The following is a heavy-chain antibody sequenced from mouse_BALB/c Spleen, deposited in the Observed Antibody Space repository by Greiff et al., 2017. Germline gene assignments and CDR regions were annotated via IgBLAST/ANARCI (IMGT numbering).Heavy chain of an antibody. V-gene: IGHV1-5*01. CDR1: GYSFTSYW. J-gene: IGHJ3*01. CDR2: IYPGNSDT. Sequence: VQLQQSGTVLARPGASVKMSCKASGYSFTSYWMHWVKQRPGQGLEWIGAIYPGNSDTSYNQKFKGKAKLTAVTSASTAYMELSSLTNEDSAVYYCTRPRSTMITTWFAYWGQGTLVTVSA. D-gene: IGHD2-4*01. CDR3: TRPRSTMITTWFAY.